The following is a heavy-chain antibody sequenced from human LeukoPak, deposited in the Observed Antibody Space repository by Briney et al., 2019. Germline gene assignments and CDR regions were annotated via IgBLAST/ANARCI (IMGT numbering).Heavy chain of an antibody. V-gene: IGHV3-30*04. Sequence: HPGRSLRLSCAASGFIFSSYAMHWVRQAPGKGLEWVAVISYDGSKKYYADSVKGRITISRDNSKNTLYLQMNSLRAEDTAVYYCAKSGATTFGGDSFNWFDPWGQGTLVTVYS. D-gene: IGHD1-26*01. CDR3: AKSGATTFGGDSFNWFDP. J-gene: IGHJ5*02. CDR1: GFIFSSYA. CDR2: ISYDGSKK.